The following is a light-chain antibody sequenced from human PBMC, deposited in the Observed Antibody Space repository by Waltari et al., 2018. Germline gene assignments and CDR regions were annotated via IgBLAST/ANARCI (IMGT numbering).Light chain of an antibody. CDR3: MQGTHWPPLT. J-gene: IGKJ4*01. Sequence: DVVMTQTPLSLSVTLGQSASISCRSSQRLLSSDGNTYVSWFHQRPGQSPRRLFYKVSFRDSEVPDGISSSGSDTDFSLDITSVEAEDVGLYFCMQGTHWPPLTFGGGTKVEI. CDR2: KVS. V-gene: IGKV2-30*01. CDR1: QRLLSSDGNTY.